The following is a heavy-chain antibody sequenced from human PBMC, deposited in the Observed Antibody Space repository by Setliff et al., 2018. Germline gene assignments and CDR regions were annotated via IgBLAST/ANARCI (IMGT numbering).Heavy chain of an antibody. CDR1: GFNFNSYW. D-gene: IGHD3-3*01. J-gene: IGHJ4*02. CDR3: ARSSVVGGYSTTYYFDYMDV. CDR2: ISPDGSVI. V-gene: IGHV3-74*01. Sequence: LRLSCAGSGFNFNSYWMNWVRQVPGKGLVWVSRISPDGSVIDYADSVKGRFTVSRDNAKNSFYLQMNSLTAGDTAVYYCARSSVVGGYSTTYYFDYMDVWGQGTLVTVSS.